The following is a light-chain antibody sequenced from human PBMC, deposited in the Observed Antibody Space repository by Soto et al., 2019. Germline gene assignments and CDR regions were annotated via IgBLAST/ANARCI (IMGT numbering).Light chain of an antibody. Sequence: DIQMTQSPSTLSASVGDTVAITCRASQGIGSYLAWYQQKPGKAPNLLIYVASTLQNGVPSRFRGSGSGTEFTLTISSLQPEDFATYYCQQVNSYPLTFGQGTRLE. CDR1: QGIGSY. CDR2: VAS. V-gene: IGKV1-9*01. J-gene: IGKJ5*01. CDR3: QQVNSYPLT.